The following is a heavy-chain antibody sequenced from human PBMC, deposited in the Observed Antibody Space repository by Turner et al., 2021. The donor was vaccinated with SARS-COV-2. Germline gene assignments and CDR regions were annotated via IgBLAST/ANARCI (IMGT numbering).Heavy chain of an antibody. Sequence: SCAASGFTFNTYAMSWVRQAPGKGLVWVSVVSGLGDTRFYADYVRGRFTISRDKTKNRVYLQMNSLRPDDTALYYCVRDRPRPGDRDALDIWGQGTMVTVSS. CDR1: GFTFNTYA. CDR2: VSGLGDTR. CDR3: VRDRPRPGDRDALDI. V-gene: IGHV3-23*01. D-gene: IGHD7-27*01. J-gene: IGHJ3*02.